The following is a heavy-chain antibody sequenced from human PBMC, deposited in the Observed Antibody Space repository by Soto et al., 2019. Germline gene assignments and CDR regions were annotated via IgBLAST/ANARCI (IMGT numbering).Heavy chain of an antibody. V-gene: IGHV1-18*03. CDR2: ISAYNGNT. CDR1: GYTFTSYG. D-gene: IGHD2-15*01. Sequence: QVQLVQSGAEVKKPGASVKVSCKASGYTFTSYGISWVRQAPGQGLEWMGWISAYNGNTNYAQKLQGRVTMTTDTSTSTAYMELRSLRSDDMAVYYCARDVVVVAADGWANWFDPWGQGTLVTVSS. J-gene: IGHJ5*02. CDR3: ARDVVVVAADGWANWFDP.